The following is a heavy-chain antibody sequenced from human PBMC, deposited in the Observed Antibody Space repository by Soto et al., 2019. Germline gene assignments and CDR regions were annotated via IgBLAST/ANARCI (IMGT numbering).Heavy chain of an antibody. CDR2: ISYDGSNK. V-gene: IGHV3-30*03. CDR3: AGITMIVVVNLNAFDI. D-gene: IGHD3-22*01. J-gene: IGHJ3*02. Sequence: PGGSLRLSCAASGFTFSSYWMHWVRQAPGKGLEWVAVISYDGSNKYYADSVKGRFTISRDNSKNTLYLQMNSLRAEDTAVYYCAGITMIVVVNLNAFDIWGQGTMVTVSS. CDR1: GFTFSSYW.